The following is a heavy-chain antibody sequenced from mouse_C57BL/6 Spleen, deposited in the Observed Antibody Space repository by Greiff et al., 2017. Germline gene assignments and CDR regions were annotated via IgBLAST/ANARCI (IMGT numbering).Heavy chain of an antibody. D-gene: IGHD1-1*01. CDR2: IHPNSGST. V-gene: IGHV1-64*01. CDR1: GYTFTSYW. CDR3: ARSRYYGSDWYFDV. Sequence: QVQLQQPGAELVKPGASVKLSCKASGYTFTSYWMHWVKQRPGQGLEWIGMIHPNSGSTDYNEKFKSKATLTVDKSSSPAYMQHSSLTSEDSAVYYGARSRYYGSDWYFDVWGTGTTVTVSS. J-gene: IGHJ1*03.